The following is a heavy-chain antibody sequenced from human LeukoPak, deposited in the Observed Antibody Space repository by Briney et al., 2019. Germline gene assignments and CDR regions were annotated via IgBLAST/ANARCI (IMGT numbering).Heavy chain of an antibody. CDR2: ISYDGSNK. CDR1: GFTFSSYA. CDR3: ARGTIFGVVGWFDP. D-gene: IGHD3-3*01. V-gene: IGHV3-30*04. J-gene: IGHJ5*02. Sequence: GGSLRLSCAASGFTFSSYAMHWVRQAPGKGLEWVAVISYDGSNKYYADSVKGRFTISRDNAKNSLYLQMNSLRAEDTAVYYCARGTIFGVVGWFDPWGQGTLVTVSS.